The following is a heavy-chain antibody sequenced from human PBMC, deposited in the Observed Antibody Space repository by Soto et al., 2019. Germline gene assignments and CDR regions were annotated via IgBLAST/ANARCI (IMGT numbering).Heavy chain of an antibody. CDR1: GGSFSGYY. D-gene: IGHD6-19*01. CDR3: ARYVAANYYGMDV. Sequence: QLQLQQWGAGLLKPSETLSLTCAVYGGSFSGYYWSWIRQPPGKGLEWIGEINHSGSTNYNPSLKSRVTISVDTSKNQFSLKLSSVTAADTAVYYCARYVAANYYGMDVWGQGTTVTVSS. J-gene: IGHJ6*02. V-gene: IGHV4-34*01. CDR2: INHSGST.